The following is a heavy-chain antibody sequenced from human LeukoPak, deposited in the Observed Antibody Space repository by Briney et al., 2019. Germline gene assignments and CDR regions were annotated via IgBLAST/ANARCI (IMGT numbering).Heavy chain of an antibody. CDR2: IKQDGSEK. D-gene: IGHD1-7*01. V-gene: IGHV3-7*03. CDR3: ARALWNSGCV. Sequence: GGSLRLSCAASGFTFSSYWISWVRQAPGKGLEWVANIKQDGSEKYYVDSVKGRFTISRDNAKSSSYLQMNSLRDEGTAVYFCARALWNSGCVWGQGTLVTVSS. CDR1: GFTFSSYW. J-gene: IGHJ4*02.